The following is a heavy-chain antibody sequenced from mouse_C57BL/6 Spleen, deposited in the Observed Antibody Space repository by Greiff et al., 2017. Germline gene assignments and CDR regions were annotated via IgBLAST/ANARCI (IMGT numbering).Heavy chain of an antibody. CDR2: INPSSGYT. Sequence: QVQLKQSGAELARPGASVKMSCKASGYTFTSYTMHWVKQRPGQGLEWIGYINPSSGYTKYNQKFKDKATLTADKSSSTAYMQLSSLTSEDSAVYYCARAGSSSPWFAYWGQGTLVTVSA. D-gene: IGHD1-1*01. V-gene: IGHV1-4*01. CDR1: GYTFTSYT. CDR3: ARAGSSSPWFAY. J-gene: IGHJ3*01.